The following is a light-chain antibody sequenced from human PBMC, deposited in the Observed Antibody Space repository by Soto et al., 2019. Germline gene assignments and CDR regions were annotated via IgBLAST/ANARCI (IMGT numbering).Light chain of an antibody. Sequence: QSALTQPASVSGSPGQSITISCTGTSSDVGSYNLVSWYQQHPGKAPKLMIYEGSKRRSGVSNRFSGSKSGNTASLTISGLQAEDEADYYCCSYAGSSIPVVFGGGTKLTVL. CDR3: CSYAGSSIPVV. J-gene: IGLJ2*01. CDR2: EGS. CDR1: SSDVGSYNL. V-gene: IGLV2-23*01.